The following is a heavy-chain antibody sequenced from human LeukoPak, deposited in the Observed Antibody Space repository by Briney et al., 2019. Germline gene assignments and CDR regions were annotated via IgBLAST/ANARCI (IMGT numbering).Heavy chain of an antibody. CDR2: ISSSSSTI. V-gene: IGHV3-11*04. Sequence: GGSLRLSCAASGFTFSDYYMSWIRQAPGKGLEWVSYISSSSSTIYYADSVKGRFTISRDNAKNSLYLQMNSLRAEDTAVYYCAREGYDYVWGSYREHHIFDYWGQGTLVTVSS. J-gene: IGHJ4*02. CDR1: GFTFSDYY. CDR3: AREGYDYVWGSYREHHIFDY. D-gene: IGHD3-16*02.